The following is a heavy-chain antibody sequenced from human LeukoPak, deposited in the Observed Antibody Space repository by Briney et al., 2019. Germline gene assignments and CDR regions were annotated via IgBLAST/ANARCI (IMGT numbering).Heavy chain of an antibody. V-gene: IGHV1-69*13. CDR1: GGTFSSYA. CDR3: AGAYDSTDYYYYYYGMDV. Sequence: ASVKVSCKASGGTFSSYAISWVRQAPGQGLEWMGGIIPIFGTANYAQKFQGRVTITADESTSTAYMELSSLRSEDTAVYYCAGAYDSTDYYYYYYGMDVWGQGTTVTVSS. D-gene: IGHD3-22*01. CDR2: IIPIFGTA. J-gene: IGHJ6*02.